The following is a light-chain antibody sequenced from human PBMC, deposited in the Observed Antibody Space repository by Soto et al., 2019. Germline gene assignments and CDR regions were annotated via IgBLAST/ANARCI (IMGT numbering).Light chain of an antibody. CDR3: QSYDASLSGDVV. CDR1: RSNIGAGYD. V-gene: IGLV1-40*01. CDR2: GNS. J-gene: IGLJ2*01. Sequence: QSALTQPPSVSGAPGQRVTISCTGSRSNIGAGYDVHWCQQIPGAAPKLLIYGNSNRPSGVPDRFSGSKSGTSASLAITGLQAEDEADYYCQSYDASLSGDVVFGGGTKLTVL.